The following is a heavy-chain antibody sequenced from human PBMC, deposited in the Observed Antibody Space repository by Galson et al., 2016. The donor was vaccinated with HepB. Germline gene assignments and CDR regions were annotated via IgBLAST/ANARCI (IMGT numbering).Heavy chain of an antibody. CDR1: GGSISPYY. Sequence: ETLSLTCTVSGGSISPYYWNWIRQPPGKGPEWIGYIHYSGSTSYNPSLRSPVTISIDTSKKQFSLRLSSVTAADTAVYYCAHSGAAIGLIWGQGTLVTVSS. J-gene: IGHJ4*02. V-gene: IGHV4-59*01. CDR3: AHSGAAIGLI. CDR2: IHYSGST. D-gene: IGHD2-2*02.